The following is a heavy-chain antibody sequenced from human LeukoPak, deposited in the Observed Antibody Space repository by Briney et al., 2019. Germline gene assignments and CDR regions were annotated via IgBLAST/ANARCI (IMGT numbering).Heavy chain of an antibody. CDR2: IDYSGGT. D-gene: IGHD3-3*01. Sequence: SETLSLTCTVPGGSISSSSYYWGWIRQPPGKGLEWIGSIDYSGGTYPSPSLRRRVTLSVAKSKNPSSLDLISVAAADTAVYCGARCPSITTCGVVMYTWFDPWGQGTPVSVSS. CDR3: ARCPSITTCGVVMYTWFDP. CDR1: GGSISSSSYY. V-gene: IGHV4-39*07. J-gene: IGHJ5*02.